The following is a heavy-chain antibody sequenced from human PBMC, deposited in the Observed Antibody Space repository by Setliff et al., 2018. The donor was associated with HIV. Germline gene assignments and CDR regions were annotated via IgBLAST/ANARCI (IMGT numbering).Heavy chain of an antibody. V-gene: IGHV3-23*01. CDR1: GFSFINYA. D-gene: IGHD2-21*01. J-gene: IGHJ6*02. CDR2: ITGGGRDT. Sequence: GGSLRLSCEVSGFSFINYAMSWVRQAPGKGLEWVAAITGGGRDTYYADSVKGRFTISRDNSKNTLYLQMNSLRAEDTAVYYCAKDKVIAVYYYYGMDVWGQGTTVTVSS. CDR3: AKDKVIAVYYYYGMDV.